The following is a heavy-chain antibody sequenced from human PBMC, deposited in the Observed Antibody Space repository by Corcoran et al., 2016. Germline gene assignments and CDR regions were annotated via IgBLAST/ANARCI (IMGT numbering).Heavy chain of an antibody. V-gene: IGHV4-34*01. CDR1: GGSFSGYY. D-gene: IGHD6-13*01. J-gene: IGHJ5*02. CDR2: INHSGST. Sequence: QVQLQQWGAGLLKPSETLSLTCAVYGGSFSGYYWSWIRQPPGKGLEWIGEINHSGSTNYNPSLKSRVTISVDTSKNQFSLKLSSVTAADTAVYYWARGRSSRGWFDPWGQGTLVTVSS. CDR3: ARGRSSRGWFDP.